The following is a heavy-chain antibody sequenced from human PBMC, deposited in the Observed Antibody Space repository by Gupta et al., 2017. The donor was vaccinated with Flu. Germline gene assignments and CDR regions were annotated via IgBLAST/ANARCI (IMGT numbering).Heavy chain of an antibody. CDR2: IYYSGSP. V-gene: IGHV4-39*01. J-gene: IGHJ4*02. Sequence: QLQLQLSGPGLVKPSDPLSLTGTVPGGSISSSDYYYWGWIRQPPEKGLEYIGAIYYSGSPSYNPSLRSRVTISVDTSKNQFSLKLTSVTAADTAVYYCARLRGYSYGYMDYWGQGALVTVSS. CDR3: ARLRGYSYGYMDY. D-gene: IGHD5-18*01. CDR1: GGSISSSDYYY.